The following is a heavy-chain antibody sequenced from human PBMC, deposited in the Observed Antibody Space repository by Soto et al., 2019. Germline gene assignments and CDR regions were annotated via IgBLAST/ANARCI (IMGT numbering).Heavy chain of an antibody. J-gene: IGHJ3*02. CDR2: IRSKAYGGTT. CDR3: TRPYSSGWYNAFDI. V-gene: IGHV3-49*04. D-gene: IGHD6-19*01. CDR1: GFTFGDYA. Sequence: GGSLRLSCTASGFTFGDYAMSWVRQAPGKGLEWVGFIRSKAYGGTTEYAASVKGRFTISRDDSKSIAYLQMNSLKTEDTAVYYCTRPYSSGWYNAFDIWGQGTMVTVSS.